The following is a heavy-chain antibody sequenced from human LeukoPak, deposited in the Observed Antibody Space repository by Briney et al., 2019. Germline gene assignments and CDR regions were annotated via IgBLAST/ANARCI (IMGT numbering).Heavy chain of an antibody. CDR1: GDSISSSTYY. D-gene: IGHD4-17*01. CDR2: IFSTGST. J-gene: IGHJ4*02. Sequence: SETLSLTCIVSGDSISSSTYYWSWIRQPAGKGLEWIGRIFSTGSTIYNPSLRSRLTLSVDTSKNQVSLKLSSVTAADTAVYYCAATHHDYGDYRGWGQGALVTVSS. V-gene: IGHV4-61*02. CDR3: AATHHDYGDYRG.